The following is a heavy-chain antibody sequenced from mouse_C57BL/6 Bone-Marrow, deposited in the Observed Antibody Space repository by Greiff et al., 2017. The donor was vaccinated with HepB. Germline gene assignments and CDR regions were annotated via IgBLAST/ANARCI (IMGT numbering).Heavy chain of an antibody. CDR3: TRSLLLYYFDY. V-gene: IGHV5-9-1*02. CDR2: ISSGGDYI. J-gene: IGHJ2*01. Sequence: EVQLQESGEGLVKPGGSLKLSCAASGFTFSSYAMSWVRQTPEKRLEWVAYISSGGDYIYYADTVKGRFTIYRDNARNTLYLQMSSLKSEDTAMYYCTRSLLLYYFDYWGQGTTLTVSS. CDR1: GFTFSSYA. D-gene: IGHD2-10*01.